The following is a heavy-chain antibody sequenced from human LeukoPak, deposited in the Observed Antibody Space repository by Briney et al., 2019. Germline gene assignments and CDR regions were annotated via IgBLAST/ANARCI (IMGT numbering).Heavy chain of an antibody. CDR3: AKRGVVIRVFLVGFHKEAYYFDS. CDR1: GITLSNYG. CDR2: LSGSGGGK. Sequence: GGSLRLSCAVSGITLSNYGMSWVGQAPGKGLEWVEGLSGSGGGKNYADSVQGRFTISRDNPKNTLYLQMNSLRAEDTAVYFCAKRGVVIRVFLVGFHKEAYYFDSWGQGALVTVSS. J-gene: IGHJ4*02. V-gene: IGHV3-23*01. D-gene: IGHD3-10*01.